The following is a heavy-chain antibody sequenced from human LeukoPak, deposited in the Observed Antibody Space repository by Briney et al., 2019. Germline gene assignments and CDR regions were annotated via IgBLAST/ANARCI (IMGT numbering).Heavy chain of an antibody. CDR2: INHSGST. J-gene: IGHJ6*03. Sequence: SETLSLTCAVYGGSFSGYYWSWIRQPPGKGLEWIGEINHSGSTNYNPSLKSRVTISVDTSKNQFSLKLGSVTAADTAVYYCARVRAPYYYYYYMDVWGKGTTVTVSS. CDR1: GGSFSGYY. V-gene: IGHV4-34*01. CDR3: ARVRAPYYYYYYMDV.